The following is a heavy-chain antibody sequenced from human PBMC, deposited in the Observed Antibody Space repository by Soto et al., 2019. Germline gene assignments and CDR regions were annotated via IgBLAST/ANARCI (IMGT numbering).Heavy chain of an antibody. J-gene: IGHJ4*02. CDR2: ISGIGGST. CDR3: AKSYGDTWKLYYFDD. Sequence: EVQLLESGGGLVQPGGSLRISCAASGFTFSKYSMSWVRQAPGKGLEWVSGISGIGGSTYYADSVKGRFTISRDNSKNTLYLQMNSLRAEDTAVYSFAKSYGDTWKLYYFDDWGQGTLVTVSS. V-gene: IGHV3-23*01. CDR1: GFTFSKYS. D-gene: IGHD1-20*01.